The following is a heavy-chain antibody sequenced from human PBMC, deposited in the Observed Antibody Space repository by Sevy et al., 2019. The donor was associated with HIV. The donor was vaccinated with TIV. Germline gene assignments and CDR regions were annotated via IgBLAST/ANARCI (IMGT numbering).Heavy chain of an antibody. D-gene: IGHD2-8*02. CDR3: ARWWGTSYYYYYAMDV. CDR1: GYTCTSYD. CDR2: MSAKSGNT. Sequence: ASVKVSCKTSGYTCTSYDIHWVRPATRQGLEWIGWMSAKSGNTGYAQKFQGRVTMTRDTSISTAYMELSSLRSEDTAVYYCARWWGTSYYYYYAMDVWGQGTTVTVSS. V-gene: IGHV1-8*01. J-gene: IGHJ6*02.